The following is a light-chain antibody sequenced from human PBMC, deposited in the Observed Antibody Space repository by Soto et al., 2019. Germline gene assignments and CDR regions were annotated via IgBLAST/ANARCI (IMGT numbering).Light chain of an antibody. CDR3: QHLNSYPFT. Sequence: IQLTQSPSSLSASVGDRVTITCRASQGIGSSLAWYQQKVGKAPNLLIYAASTLQSGAPSRFSGSGSGTDFTLIILSVQPVDFATYYCQHLNSYPFTFGQGTRLEIK. J-gene: IGKJ5*01. V-gene: IGKV1-9*01. CDR1: QGIGSS. CDR2: AAS.